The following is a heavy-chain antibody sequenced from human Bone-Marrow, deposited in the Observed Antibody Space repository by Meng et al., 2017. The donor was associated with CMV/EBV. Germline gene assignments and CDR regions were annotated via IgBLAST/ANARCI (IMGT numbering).Heavy chain of an antibody. CDR1: GFSISNYW. Sequence: GESLKISCVVSGFSISNYWMSWVRQAPGKGLEWVANINEDGSEKFYVDSVRGRFTISRDKARNSLYLQMDSLRAEDTAVYYCARDMVRGVTKRSGFAPWGQGHTVTVSS. D-gene: IGHD3-10*01. CDR3: ARDMVRGVTKRSGFAP. V-gene: IGHV3-7*01. CDR2: INEDGSEK. J-gene: IGHJ6*02.